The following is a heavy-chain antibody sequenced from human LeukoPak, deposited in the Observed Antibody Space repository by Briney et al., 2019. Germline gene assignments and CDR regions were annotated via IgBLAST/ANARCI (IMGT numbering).Heavy chain of an antibody. Sequence: GASVKVSCKASGGTFSSYAISWVRQAPGQGLEWMGRIIPIFGIANYAQKFQGRVTITAGKSTSTAYMELSSLRSEDTAVYYCARVRWNSGSYHFDYWGQGTLVTVSS. D-gene: IGHD1-26*01. V-gene: IGHV1-69*04. CDR2: IIPIFGIA. CDR3: ARVRWNSGSYHFDY. J-gene: IGHJ4*02. CDR1: GGTFSSYA.